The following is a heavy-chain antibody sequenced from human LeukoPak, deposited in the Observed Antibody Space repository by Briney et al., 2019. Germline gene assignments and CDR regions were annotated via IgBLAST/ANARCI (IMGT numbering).Heavy chain of an antibody. J-gene: IGHJ2*01. CDR1: GFTFSSSW. Sequence: PGGSLRLSCAASGFTFSSSWMSWVRQSPGKGLEWVANIKEDGTEKYYVDSVKGRFTIFRDNAKNSLYLQMNSLRAEDTAVYYCARPHNNWRWYFDLWGRGTLVTVSS. CDR3: ARPHNNWRWYFDL. V-gene: IGHV3-7*03. CDR2: IKEDGTEK. D-gene: IGHD3-3*01.